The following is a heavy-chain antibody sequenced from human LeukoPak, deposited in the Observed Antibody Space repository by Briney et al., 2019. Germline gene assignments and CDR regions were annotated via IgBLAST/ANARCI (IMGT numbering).Heavy chain of an antibody. J-gene: IGHJ4*02. CDR3: VGTNYYDSSGFDY. V-gene: IGHV4-31*03. Sequence: SETLSLTCTVSGGSISSGGYYWSWIRQHPGKGLEWIGYIYYSGSTYYNPSLKSRVTISVDTSKNQFSLKLSSVTAADTAVYYCVGTNYYDSSGFDYRGQGTLVTVSS. CDR1: GGSISSGGYY. D-gene: IGHD3-22*01. CDR2: IYYSGST.